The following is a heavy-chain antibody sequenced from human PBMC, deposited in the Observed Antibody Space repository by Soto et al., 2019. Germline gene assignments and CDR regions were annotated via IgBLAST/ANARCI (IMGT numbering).Heavy chain of an antibody. J-gene: IGHJ3*02. CDR3: AKDLQNRKYSSSWYSFSDAFDI. Sequence: GGSLRLSCAASGFTFSSYAMSWVRQAPGKGLEWVSAISGSGGSTYYADSVKGRFTISRDNSKNRLYLQMNSLRAEDTAVYYCAKDLQNRKYSSSWYSFSDAFDIWGQGTMVTVSS. D-gene: IGHD6-13*01. V-gene: IGHV3-23*01. CDR2: ISGSGGST. CDR1: GFTFSSYA.